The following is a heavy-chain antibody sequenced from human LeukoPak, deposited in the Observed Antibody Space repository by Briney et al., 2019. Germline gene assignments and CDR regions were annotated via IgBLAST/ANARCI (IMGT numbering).Heavy chain of an antibody. J-gene: IGHJ5*02. Sequence: PSETLSLTCAVSGGSVSSRPHYWGWIRQSPGKGLEWIGSIYYSGTTTYYSPSLKSRVTVSIDTSRNQFSLFLGSMSAADTAIYYCARSGDHLQTGFDPWGQGTLVTVAS. CDR2: IYYSGTTT. V-gene: IGHV4-39*07. D-gene: IGHD1-26*01. CDR1: GGSVSSRPHY. CDR3: ARSGDHLQTGFDP.